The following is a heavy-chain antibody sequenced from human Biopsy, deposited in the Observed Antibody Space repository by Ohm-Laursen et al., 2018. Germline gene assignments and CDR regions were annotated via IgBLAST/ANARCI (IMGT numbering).Heavy chain of an antibody. V-gene: IGHV3-23*01. CDR2: ITTDSGRI. CDR3: ARHLRYNDY. Sequence: SLRLSCAASGFTLSDGMTWVRQPPGKGREGVSSITTDSGRIFYADSVRGRFTISRDNSKNTLYLQMNSLRAEDTAEYYCARHLRYNDYWGQGTLVTVSS. J-gene: IGHJ4*02. D-gene: IGHD3-9*01. CDR1: GFTLSDG.